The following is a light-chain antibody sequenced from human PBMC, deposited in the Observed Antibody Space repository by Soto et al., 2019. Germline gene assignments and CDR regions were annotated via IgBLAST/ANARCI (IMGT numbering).Light chain of an antibody. CDR2: AAS. CDR1: QSISNH. V-gene: IGKV1-39*01. J-gene: IGKJ5*01. Sequence: DIQMTQSPSSLSASVEDRVIITCRASQSISNHLNWYQQKPGKAPKLLIFAASSLKSGVPSRFSGSVSGTEFTLTISSMQPDDFATYYCQQYKSYSPITFGQGTRLEIK. CDR3: QQYKSYSPIT.